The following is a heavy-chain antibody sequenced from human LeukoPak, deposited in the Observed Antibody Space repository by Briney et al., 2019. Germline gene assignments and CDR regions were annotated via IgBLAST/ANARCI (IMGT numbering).Heavy chain of an antibody. D-gene: IGHD5-18*01. Sequence: PGGSLRLSCAASGFTFSSYEMNWVRQAPGKGLEWVSYISTGGNTIYYADSVKGRFTISRDNAKNSLYLQMNSLRAEGTAIYYCARGYRGYSYGYDYWGQGTLVTVSS. CDR2: ISTGGNTI. CDR1: GFTFSSYE. V-gene: IGHV3-48*03. CDR3: ARGYRGYSYGYDY. J-gene: IGHJ4*02.